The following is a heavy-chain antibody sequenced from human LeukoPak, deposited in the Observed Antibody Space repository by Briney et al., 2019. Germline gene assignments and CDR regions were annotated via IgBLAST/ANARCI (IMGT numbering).Heavy chain of an antibody. Sequence: GGSLRLSCAASGFTFSSYEMNWVRQAPGKGLEWVSYISRSGGSRYYADSVQGRFTISRDNAKNSLYLQMNSLRAEDTAVYYCARDVIQPWLLFDYWGQGTLVTVSS. D-gene: IGHD5-18*01. CDR3: ARDVIQPWLLFDY. J-gene: IGHJ4*02. CDR2: ISRSGGSR. V-gene: IGHV3-48*03. CDR1: GFTFSSYE.